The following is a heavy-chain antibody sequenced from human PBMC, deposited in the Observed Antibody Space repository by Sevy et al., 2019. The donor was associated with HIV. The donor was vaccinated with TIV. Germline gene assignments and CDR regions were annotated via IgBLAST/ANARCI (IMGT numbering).Heavy chain of an antibody. CDR3: ATEVFRSSPADVFDY. CDR2: IKQDGSGK. D-gene: IGHD3-10*01. CDR1: GFTFSTYW. J-gene: IGHJ4*03. Sequence: GGSLRLSCAASGFTFSTYWMNWVRQAPGKGLEWVANIKQDGSGKNNGDSVKRRFTRSRDNASNYLFLELNSLKVEDTAVYYCATEVFRSSPADVFDYWGQGTLVTVSS. V-gene: IGHV3-7*01.